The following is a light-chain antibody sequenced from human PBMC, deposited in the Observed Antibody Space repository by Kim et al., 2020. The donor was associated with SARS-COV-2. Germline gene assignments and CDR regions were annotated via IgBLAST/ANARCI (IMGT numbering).Light chain of an antibody. CDR3: QQYYSYPRT. CDR2: AAS. CDR1: QGISSY. V-gene: IGKV1-8*01. Sequence: AIRITQSPSSLSASTGDRVTITCRASQGISSYLAWYQQKPGKAPKLLIYAASTLQSGVPSRFSGSGSGTDFTLTISCLQSEDCATYYCQQYYSYPRTFGQGTKVDIK. J-gene: IGKJ1*01.